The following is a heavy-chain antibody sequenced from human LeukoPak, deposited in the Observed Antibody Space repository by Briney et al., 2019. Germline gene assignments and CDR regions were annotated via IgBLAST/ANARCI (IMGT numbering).Heavy chain of an antibody. V-gene: IGHV3-30*18. CDR1: GFTFSSYD. CDR2: ISYDGSNK. Sequence: PGGSLRLSCAASGFTFSSYDMHWVRQAPGKGLGWVAVISYDGSNKCYEDSVKGRFTISRDNSKNSLYLQMNSLRTEDTALYYCAKDSPYSSGWRGGGFDYWGQGTLVTVSS. D-gene: IGHD6-19*01. J-gene: IGHJ4*02. CDR3: AKDSPYSSGWRGGGFDY.